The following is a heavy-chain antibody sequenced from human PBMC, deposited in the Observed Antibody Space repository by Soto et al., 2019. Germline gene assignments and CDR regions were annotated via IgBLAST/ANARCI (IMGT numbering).Heavy chain of an antibody. D-gene: IGHD2-21*01. V-gene: IGHV4-59*11. CDR1: DDSNSSHY. CDR2: IYDTGDT. J-gene: IGHJ3*02. Sequence: PSETLSLTCTVSDDSNSSHYWNWIRQPPGKGLEWIGHIYDTGDTNYNPSLGSRVSISLDTSKKQFSLKLTSVTAADTAVYFCARSTFRHAFDIWGQGTMVPVSS. CDR3: ARSTFRHAFDI.